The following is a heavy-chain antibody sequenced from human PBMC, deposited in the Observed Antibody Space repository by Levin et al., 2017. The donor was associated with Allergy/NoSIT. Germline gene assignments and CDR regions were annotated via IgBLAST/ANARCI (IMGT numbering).Heavy chain of an antibody. J-gene: IGHJ4*02. CDR2: IYWNDDK. D-gene: IGHD1-14*01. V-gene: IGHV2-5*01. Sequence: ESGPTLVKPTQTLRLTCTFSGFSLNTYGVGVGWIRQPPGKALEWLAVIYWNDDKRYSPSLKSRLTITKDTSKNQVVLTMTNMDPVDSATYYCAHDLEPTPTQYYFDYWGQGTLVTVSS. CDR3: AHDLEPTPTQYYFDY. CDR1: GFSLNTYGVG.